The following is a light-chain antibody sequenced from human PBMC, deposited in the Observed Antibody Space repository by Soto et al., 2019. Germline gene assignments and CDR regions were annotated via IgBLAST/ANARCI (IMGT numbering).Light chain of an antibody. V-gene: IGKV2-30*01. CDR3: MQGSHWPLT. CDR2: KVS. Sequence: DVVMTQSPLSLPVTLGQPASVSCSSIQSLVYSDGNTYLNWFQQRPGQSPRRLIYKVSNRDSGVPDRFSGSGSGTDFTLKISRVEAEDVGVYYCMQGSHWPLTFGGGTKVDIK. J-gene: IGKJ4*01. CDR1: QSLVYSDGNTY.